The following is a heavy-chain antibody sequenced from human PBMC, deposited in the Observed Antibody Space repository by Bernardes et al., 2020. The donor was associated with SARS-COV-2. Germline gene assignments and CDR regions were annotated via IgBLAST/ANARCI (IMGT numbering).Heavy chain of an antibody. CDR2: LSGAVLYL. D-gene: IGHD3-9*01. Sequence: GGSLCLSCAASGFTFRSYLFSWFRQAPGTGLEWVSSLSGAVLYLYYGDSVRGRFTTSRDNTRKSVFLQMESLIAEDTAVYYCARDVGGTDWRFGFDVWGPGTMFHVTS. V-gene: IGHV3-21*01. J-gene: IGHJ3*01. CDR3: ARDVGGTDWRFGFDV. CDR1: GFTFRSYL.